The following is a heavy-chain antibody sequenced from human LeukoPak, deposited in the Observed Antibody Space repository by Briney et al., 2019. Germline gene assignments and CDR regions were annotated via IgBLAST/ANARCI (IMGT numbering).Heavy chain of an antibody. D-gene: IGHD6-13*01. V-gene: IGHV3-21*01. CDR3: ASFIAAVGRWFYQFDY. Sequence: GVSLRLSCAASGFTFSRYSMNWVPRAPGKGLEWVSSISSSSRHIYYADSVKGRFTISRDNAKNSLYLQMNSLTAEDTAVYYCASFIAAVGRWFYQFDYWGQGTLVTVSS. CDR1: GFTFSRYS. J-gene: IGHJ4*02. CDR2: ISSSSRHI.